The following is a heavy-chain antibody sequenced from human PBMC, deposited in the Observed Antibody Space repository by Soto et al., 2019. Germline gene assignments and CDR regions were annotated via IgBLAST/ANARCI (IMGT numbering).Heavy chain of an antibody. J-gene: IGHJ4*02. CDR1: EDTFSIYT. Sequence: QVQLVQSGSEVKEPGSSVKISCKTSEDTFSIYTLSWVRQAPGQGLVWMGRVLPFLDVTTYSQRFQGRVTITADRSSTAAYMELRRLTFAGTAVYYCAGDRKSSSWPIFDSWGPGPLVSVSS. V-gene: IGHV1-69*02. CDR2: VLPFLDVT. CDR3: AGDRKSSSWPIFDS. D-gene: IGHD6-13*01.